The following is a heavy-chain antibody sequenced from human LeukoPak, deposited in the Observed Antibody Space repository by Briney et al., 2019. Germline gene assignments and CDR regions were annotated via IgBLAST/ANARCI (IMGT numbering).Heavy chain of an antibody. CDR1: GFTFDDYA. CDR2: ITWNGGYM. CDR3: AKGRSIDGGLAGGGDY. D-gene: IGHD3-16*01. Sequence: GGSLRLSCAASGFTFDDYAMHWVRQAPGKGLEWVSGITWNGGYMGYADSVKGRFTISRDNAKNSLYLQMNSLRAEDTALYYCAKGRSIDGGLAGGGDYWGQGTLVTVSS. J-gene: IGHJ4*02. V-gene: IGHV3-9*01.